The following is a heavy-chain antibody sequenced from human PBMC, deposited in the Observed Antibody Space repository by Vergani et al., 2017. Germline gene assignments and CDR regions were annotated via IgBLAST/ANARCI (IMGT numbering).Heavy chain of an antibody. V-gene: IGHV4-34*01. J-gene: IGHJ3*01. Sequence: QVQLHQWGAGLLKTSETLSLTCAVSGAAFNSYQWTWIRQSPGRGLEWIGEIDDKGKSICNPTLKSRVTRSVDNSKRHFSLHVTSVTAADSAMYYCVRRDFWVGPRTFDFWGAGTPVTVSS. CDR3: VRRDFWVGPRTFDF. CDR1: GAAFNSYQ. D-gene: IGHD3-3*01. CDR2: IDDKGKS.